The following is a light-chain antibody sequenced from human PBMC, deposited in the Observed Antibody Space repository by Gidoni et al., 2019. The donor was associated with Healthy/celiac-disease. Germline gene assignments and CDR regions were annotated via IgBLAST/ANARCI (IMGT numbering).Light chain of an antibody. Sequence: ETALTQSPGTLSLSPGERATLSCRASQSVSSSYLAWYQQKPGQPPRLLIYGASSRATGIPDWFSGSWSGTDFTLTISRLHPDVFALYYYQRCGSSPRAFGQGTKLEIK. J-gene: IGKJ2*01. CDR2: GAS. CDR1: QSVSSSY. CDR3: QRCGSSPRA. V-gene: IGKV3-20*01.